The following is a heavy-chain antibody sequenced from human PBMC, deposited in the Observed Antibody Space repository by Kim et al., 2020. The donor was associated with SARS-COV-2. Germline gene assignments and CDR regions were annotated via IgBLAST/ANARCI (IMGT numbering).Heavy chain of an antibody. D-gene: IGHD6-13*01. Sequence: FVKGRVTISRDNAKKTLYLQRNSLRAEDTAVYYCARDQAYCSSSSCPFDSWGQGTLVTVSA. V-gene: IGHV3-74*01. J-gene: IGHJ4*02. CDR3: ARDQAYCSSSSCPFDS.